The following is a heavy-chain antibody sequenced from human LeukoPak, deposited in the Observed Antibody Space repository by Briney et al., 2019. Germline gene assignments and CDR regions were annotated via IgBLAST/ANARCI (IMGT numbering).Heavy chain of an antibody. Sequence: PSQTLSLTCAVSGGSISSGGYSWSWIRQPPGKGLEWIGYIYYSGSTYYNPSLKSRVTISVDTSKNQFSLKLSSVTAADTAAYYCARAYDSSGYEPWGQGTLVTVSS. CDR2: IYYSGST. D-gene: IGHD3-22*01. J-gene: IGHJ4*02. CDR1: GGSISSGGYS. CDR3: ARAYDSSGYEP. V-gene: IGHV4-30-4*07.